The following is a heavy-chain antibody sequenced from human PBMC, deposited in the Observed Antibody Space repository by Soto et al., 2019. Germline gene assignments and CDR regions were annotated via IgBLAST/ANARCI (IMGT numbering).Heavy chain of an antibody. J-gene: IGHJ3*02. CDR3: ARVAYYDLWSGYSRGGAFDI. Sequence: SVKVSCKASGGTFSSYAISWVRQAPGQGLEWMGGIIPIFGTANYAQKFQGRVTITADESTSTAYMELSSLRSEDTAVCYCARVAYYDLWSGYSRGGAFDIWGQGTMVTVSS. D-gene: IGHD3-3*01. V-gene: IGHV1-69*13. CDR2: IIPIFGTA. CDR1: GGTFSSYA.